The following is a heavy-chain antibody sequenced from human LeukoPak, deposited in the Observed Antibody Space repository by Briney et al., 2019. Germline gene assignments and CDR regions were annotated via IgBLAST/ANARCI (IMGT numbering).Heavy chain of an antibody. CDR3: AREYNSIYYYFDY. J-gene: IGHJ4*02. CDR2: INHSGST. D-gene: IGHD6-13*01. CDR1: GGSFSGYY. Sequence: KPSETLSLTCAVYGGSFSGYYWSWIRQPPGKGLEWIGEINHSGSTNYNPSLKSRVTISVDTSKNQFSLRLSSVTAADTAVYYCAREYNSIYYYFDYWGQGTLVTVSS. V-gene: IGHV4-34*01.